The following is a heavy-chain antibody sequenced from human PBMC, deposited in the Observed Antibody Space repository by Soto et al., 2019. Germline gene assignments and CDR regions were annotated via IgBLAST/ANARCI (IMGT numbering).Heavy chain of an antibody. CDR2: ISGSGGST. CDR1: GFTFSSYA. Sequence: GGSLRLSCAASGFTFSSYAMSWVRQAPGKGLEWVSAISGSGGSTYYADSVKGRFTISRDNSKNTLYLQMNSLRAEDTAVYYCAKGVGFGELFTYFDYWGQGTLVTVSS. D-gene: IGHD3-10*01. J-gene: IGHJ4*02. CDR3: AKGVGFGELFTYFDY. V-gene: IGHV3-23*01.